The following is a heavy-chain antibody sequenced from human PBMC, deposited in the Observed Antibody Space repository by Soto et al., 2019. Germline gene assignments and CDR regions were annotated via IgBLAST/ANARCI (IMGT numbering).Heavy chain of an antibody. CDR2: IYSSGSA. CDR1: LASIYTYP. Sequence: PSETLSLTCTVSLASIYTYPWTWIRQPAGKGLQWIGHIYSSGSANYSPSLKSRVSMSVDSSKNQISLKLSSVTAADTAVYYCATIVGANDYWGQGTLVTVSS. CDR3: ATIVGANDY. J-gene: IGHJ4*02. V-gene: IGHV4-4*07. D-gene: IGHD1-26*01.